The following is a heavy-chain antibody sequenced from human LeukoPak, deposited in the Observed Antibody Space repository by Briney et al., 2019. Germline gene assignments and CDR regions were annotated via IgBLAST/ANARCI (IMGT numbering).Heavy chain of an antibody. V-gene: IGHV3-23*01. Sequence: GGSLRLSCAVSGITLSNYGMSWVRQAPGKGLEWVAGSSGSGGSRNDGDAVKGRFTISRDNAKNTLYLQMNSMRVEDTAVYFCAKRGVVIRVISVGFDREAYYFDSWGQGALVTVSS. D-gene: IGHD3-10*01. J-gene: IGHJ4*02. CDR1: GITLSNYG. CDR3: AKRGVVIRVISVGFDREAYYFDS. CDR2: SSGSGGSR.